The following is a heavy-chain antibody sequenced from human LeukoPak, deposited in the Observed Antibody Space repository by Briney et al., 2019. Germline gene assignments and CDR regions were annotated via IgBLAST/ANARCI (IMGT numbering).Heavy chain of an antibody. Sequence: PSETLSLTCTVSGGSISSSSYYWGWIRQPPGKGLEWIGSIYHSGSTYYNPSLKSRVTISVDTSKNQFSLKLSSVTAADTAVYYCARVGSSSWYREHYFDYWGQGTLVTVSS. J-gene: IGHJ4*02. CDR2: IYHSGST. V-gene: IGHV4-39*07. D-gene: IGHD6-13*01. CDR3: ARVGSSSWYREHYFDY. CDR1: GGSISSSSYY.